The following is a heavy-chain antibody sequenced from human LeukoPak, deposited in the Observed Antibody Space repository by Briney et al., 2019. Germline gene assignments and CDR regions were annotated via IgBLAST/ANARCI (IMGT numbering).Heavy chain of an antibody. CDR2: INHSGST. Sequence: SETLSLTCAVYGGSFSGYYWSWIGQPPGKGLEWIGEINHSGSTNYNPSLKSRVTISVDTSKNQFSLKLSSVTAADTAVYYCARGRYYDSSGYFNFASGSQALDYWGQGTLVTVSS. CDR1: GGSFSGYY. V-gene: IGHV4-34*01. J-gene: IGHJ4*02. D-gene: IGHD3-22*01. CDR3: ARGRYYDSSGYFNFASGSQALDY.